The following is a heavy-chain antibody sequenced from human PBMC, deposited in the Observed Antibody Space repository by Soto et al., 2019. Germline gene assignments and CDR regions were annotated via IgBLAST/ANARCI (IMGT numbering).Heavy chain of an antibody. Sequence: SETLSLTCTVSGGSIISYYWGWIRQPPGKGLEWIGYIYYSGSTNYNPSLKSRVTISVDTSKNQFSLKLSSVTAADTAVYYCARDPVDTAMVGATYFDYWGQGTLVTVSS. J-gene: IGHJ4*02. V-gene: IGHV4-59*01. CDR2: IYYSGST. CDR3: ARDPVDTAMVGATYFDY. D-gene: IGHD5-18*01. CDR1: GGSIISYY.